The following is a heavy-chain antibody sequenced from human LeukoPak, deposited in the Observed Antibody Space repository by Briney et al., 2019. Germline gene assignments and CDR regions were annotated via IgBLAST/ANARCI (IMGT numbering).Heavy chain of an antibody. Sequence: GGSLRLSCAASGFTFSSYGMHWVRQAPGKGLEWVAVISYDGSNKYYADSVKGRFTISRDNSKNTLYLQMNSLRAEDTAVYHCARGPQTTPPITMVRGSPWRGWFDPWGQGTLVTVSS. D-gene: IGHD3-10*01. J-gene: IGHJ5*02. CDR2: ISYDGSNK. CDR3: ARGPQTTPPITMVRGSPWRGWFDP. CDR1: GFTFSSYG. V-gene: IGHV3-30*03.